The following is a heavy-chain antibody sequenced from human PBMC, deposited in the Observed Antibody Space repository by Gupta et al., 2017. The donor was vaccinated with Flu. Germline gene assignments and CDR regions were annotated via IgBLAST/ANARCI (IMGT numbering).Heavy chain of an antibody. Sequence: EVQLVESGGGWVQPEGSLRLSCAAAGSTFRIYEMHWVRQAPGKGLEWVSYSSSSANAIYYADSGRGRFTIARDNAKNSLFLQMDSLRADDTAIYYCVSSAVTSANSNFDYWGQGTLVTVSS. D-gene: IGHD2-21*02. CDR3: VSSAVTSANSNFDY. J-gene: IGHJ4*02. CDR1: GSTFRIYE. V-gene: IGHV3-48*03. CDR2: SSSSANAI.